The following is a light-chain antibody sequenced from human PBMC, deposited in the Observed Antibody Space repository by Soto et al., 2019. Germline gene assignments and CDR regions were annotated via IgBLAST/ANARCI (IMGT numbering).Light chain of an antibody. CDR1: TSDVGAYDY. V-gene: IGLV2-8*01. Sequence: QCALTQPPSAAGATGQSVTISCTGATSDVGAYDYVSWYQQHPGKVPQLMIHEVSKRPSGVPDRFSGSKSGNTASLTVSGLQAKDEADYYCASYAGSDLYSFGTGAKVTVL. CDR2: EVS. J-gene: IGLJ1*01. CDR3: ASYAGSDLYS.